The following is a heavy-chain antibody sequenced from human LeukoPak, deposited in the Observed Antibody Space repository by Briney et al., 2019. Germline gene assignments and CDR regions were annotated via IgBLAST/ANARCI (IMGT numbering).Heavy chain of an antibody. D-gene: IGHD3-22*01. CDR1: GFTFSNAW. V-gene: IGHV3-23*01. CDR3: ARLNLYDSSGCDY. CDR2: ISGSGGST. J-gene: IGHJ4*02. Sequence: GGSLRLSCAASGFTFSNAWMSWVRQAPGKGLEWVSAISGSGGSTYYADSVKGRFTISRDNSKNTLYLQMNSLRAEDTAVYYCARLNLYDSSGCDYWGQGTLVTVSS.